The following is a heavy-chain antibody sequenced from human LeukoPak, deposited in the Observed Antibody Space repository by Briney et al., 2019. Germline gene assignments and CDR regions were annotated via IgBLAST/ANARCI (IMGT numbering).Heavy chain of an antibody. CDR1: GFSFSTYS. CDR3: ATDSPETAAFDY. CDR2: IVGSSSNI. J-gene: IGHJ4*02. D-gene: IGHD1-1*01. Sequence: PGGSLRLSCTASGFSFSTYSMNWVRQAPGKGLEWVSYIVGSSSNIYYADSVKGRFTISRDNAKNSLYLQMDSLRAEDTAVYYCATDSPETAAFDYWGQGTLVNVSS. V-gene: IGHV3-48*04.